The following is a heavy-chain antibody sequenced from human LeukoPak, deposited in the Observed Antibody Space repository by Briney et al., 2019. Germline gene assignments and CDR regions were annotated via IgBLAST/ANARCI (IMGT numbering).Heavy chain of an antibody. V-gene: IGHV4-59*01. J-gene: IGHJ4*02. CDR2: IYYSGST. Sequence: PSETLSLTCTVSGGSISTYYWSWIRQPPGKGLEWIGYIYYSGSTNYNPSLKSRVTISVDTSKNQFSLKLSSVTAADTAVYYCARVMVRGVIDYWGQGTLATVSS. CDR1: GGSISTYY. D-gene: IGHD3-10*01. CDR3: ARVMVRGVIDY.